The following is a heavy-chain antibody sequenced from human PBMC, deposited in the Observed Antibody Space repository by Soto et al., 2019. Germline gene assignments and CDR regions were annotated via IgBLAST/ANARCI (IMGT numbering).Heavy chain of an antibody. D-gene: IGHD2-15*01. CDR2: IIPVFGTA. V-gene: IGHV1-69*01. CDR1: GGLFSSYA. J-gene: IGHJ4*02. Sequence: QEQLVQSGAEVKKPGSSVKVSCKDSGGLFSSYAISWVRQAPGQGLEWMGGIIPVFGTAYYAQKFQGRVTVTADESTNTAYIELSSLRSEDTAMYYCARGGSPYVWFNEFWGQGSLVTVSS. CDR3: ARGGSPYVWFNEF.